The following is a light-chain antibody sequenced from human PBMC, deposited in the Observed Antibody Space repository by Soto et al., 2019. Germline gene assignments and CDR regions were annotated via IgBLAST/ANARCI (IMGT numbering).Light chain of an antibody. Sequence: QTLVTQPPSVSGAPGQRVTISCTGSRSNIGAGYDVHWYQQLPGTAPKLLIYGNSNRPSGVPDRFSGSQSGASASLAITGLQADDEADYYCQSYDSRLSGSVFGTGTKVTVL. CDR3: QSYDSRLSGSV. CDR2: GNS. V-gene: IGLV1-40*01. CDR1: RSNIGAGYD. J-gene: IGLJ1*01.